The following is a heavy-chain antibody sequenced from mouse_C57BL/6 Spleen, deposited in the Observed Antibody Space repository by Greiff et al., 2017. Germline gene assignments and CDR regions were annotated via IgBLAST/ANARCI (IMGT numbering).Heavy chain of an antibody. CDR2: INPSTGGT. CDR3: ARGGAMGY. V-gene: IGHV1-42*01. J-gene: IGHJ4*01. CDR1: GYSFTGYY. Sequence: VQLQQSGPELVKPGASVKISCKASGYSFTGYYMNWVKQSPEKSLEWIGEINPSTGGTTYNQKFKAKATLTVDKSSSTAYMQLKSLTSEDSAVYYCARGGAMGYWGQGTSVTVSS.